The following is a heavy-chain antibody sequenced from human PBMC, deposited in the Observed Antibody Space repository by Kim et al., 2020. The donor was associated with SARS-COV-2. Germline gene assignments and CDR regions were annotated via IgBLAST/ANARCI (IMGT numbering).Heavy chain of an antibody. CDR3: AREGPKYGDYDY. Sequence: YAQKLQGRVTMTTDTSTSTAYMELRSLRSDDTTVYYCAREGPKYGDYDYWGQGTLVTVSS. V-gene: IGHV1-18*01. D-gene: IGHD4-17*01. J-gene: IGHJ4*02.